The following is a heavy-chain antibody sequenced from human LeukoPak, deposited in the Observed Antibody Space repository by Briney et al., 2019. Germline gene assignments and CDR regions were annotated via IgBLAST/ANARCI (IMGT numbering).Heavy chain of an antibody. CDR2: IIPIFGTA. CDR1: GGTFSSYA. D-gene: IGHD3-22*01. J-gene: IGHJ4*02. V-gene: IGHV1-69*05. CDR3: ARDQGPYYYDSSGYYDY. Sequence: GASVKVSCKASGGTFSSYAISWVRQAPGQGLEWMGGIIPIFGTANYAQKFQGRVTITTDESTSTAYMELSSLRSEDTAVYYCARDQGPYYYDSSGYYDYWGQGTLVTVSS.